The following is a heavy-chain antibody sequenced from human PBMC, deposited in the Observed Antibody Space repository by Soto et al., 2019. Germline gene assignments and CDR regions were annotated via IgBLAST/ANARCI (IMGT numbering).Heavy chain of an antibody. CDR3: ASGGQTEYVFDY. CDR2: IIPIFGTA. J-gene: IGHJ4*02. Sequence: SVKVSCKASGGTFSSYAISWVRQAPGQGLEWMGGIIPIFGTANYAQKFQGRVTITADESTSTAYMELSSLRSEDTAVYYCASGGQTEYVFDYWGQGTLVPVSS. CDR1: GGTFSSYA. V-gene: IGHV1-69*13. D-gene: IGHD1-26*01.